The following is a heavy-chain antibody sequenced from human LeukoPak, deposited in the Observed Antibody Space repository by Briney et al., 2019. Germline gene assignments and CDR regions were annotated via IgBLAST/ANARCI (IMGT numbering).Heavy chain of an antibody. CDR2: ISGSGGST. D-gene: IGHD2-2*01. J-gene: IGHJ4*02. V-gene: IGHV3-23*01. CDR1: GFTFSSYA. Sequence: GGSLRLSCAASGFTFSSYAMSWVRQAPGKGLEWVSAISGSGGSTYYADSVKGRFTISRDNSKNTLYLQMNSLRAEDTAVYYCAKDVGDIVVVPAGPFDYWGQGTLVTVSS. CDR3: AKDVGDIVVVPAGPFDY.